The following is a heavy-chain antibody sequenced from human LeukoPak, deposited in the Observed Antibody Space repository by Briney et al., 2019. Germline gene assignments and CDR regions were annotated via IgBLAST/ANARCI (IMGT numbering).Heavy chain of an antibody. Sequence: ASVQVSCKASGYTFTGYYMHWVRQAPGQGLEWMGWINPNSGGTNYAQKFQGRVTMTRDTSISTTYMELSRLRSDDTAVYYCARVLAAEGWFDPWGQGTLVTVSS. CDR1: GYTFTGYY. V-gene: IGHV1-2*02. J-gene: IGHJ5*02. D-gene: IGHD6-13*01. CDR2: INPNSGGT. CDR3: ARVLAAEGWFDP.